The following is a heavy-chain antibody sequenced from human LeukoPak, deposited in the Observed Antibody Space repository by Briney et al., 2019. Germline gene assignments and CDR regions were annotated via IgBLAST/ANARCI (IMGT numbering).Heavy chain of an antibody. CDR1: GFTFDDYA. D-gene: IGHD1-26*01. CDR2: ISWNSGSI. Sequence: GRSLRLSCAASGFTFDDYAMPWVRQAPGKGLEWVSGISWNSGSIGYADSVKGRFTISRDNAKNSLYLQLNSLRAEDTALYYCAKDIASGSHYYFGYWGQGTLVTVSS. CDR3: AKDIASGSHYYFGY. J-gene: IGHJ4*02. V-gene: IGHV3-9*01.